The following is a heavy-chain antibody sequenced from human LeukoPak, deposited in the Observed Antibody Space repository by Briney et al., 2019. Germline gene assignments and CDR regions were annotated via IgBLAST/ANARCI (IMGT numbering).Heavy chain of an antibody. Sequence: GGSLRLSCAASGFTFSSYAMHWVRQAPGKGLEWVAVIPSDGSNKYYADSVKGRFTISRDNSKNTLYLQMNSLRDEDTAMYYCARNHYDSSGYYFPLGYWGQGTLVTVSS. J-gene: IGHJ4*02. CDR3: ARNHYDSSGYYFPLGY. D-gene: IGHD3-22*01. V-gene: IGHV3-30*04. CDR1: GFTFSSYA. CDR2: IPSDGSNK.